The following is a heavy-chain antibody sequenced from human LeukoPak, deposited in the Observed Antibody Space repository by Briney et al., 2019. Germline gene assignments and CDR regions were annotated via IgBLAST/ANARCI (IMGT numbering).Heavy chain of an antibody. J-gene: IGHJ5*01. CDR2: INQDGSKK. CDR1: GFTFSSYW. Sequence: PGGSLRLSCAASGFTFSSYWMSWVRQAPGKGLEWVANINQDGSKKYYVDSVKGRFTISRDNAKNSLYLQMNNLRAEDTAVYYCAKEGAYPIITYDSRGQGALVTVSS. D-gene: IGHD3-10*01. CDR3: AKEGAYPIITYDS. V-gene: IGHV3-7*01.